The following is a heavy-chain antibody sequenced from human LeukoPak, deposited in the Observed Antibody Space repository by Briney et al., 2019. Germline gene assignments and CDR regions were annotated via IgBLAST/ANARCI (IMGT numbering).Heavy chain of an antibody. CDR3: ARLEGYGILTGHDY. D-gene: IGHD3-9*01. J-gene: IGHJ4*02. V-gene: IGHV4-39*07. CDR1: GGSISSSSYY. Sequence: SETLSLTCTVSGGSISSSSYYWGWIRQPPGKGLEWIGSIYYSGSTYYNPSLKSRVTVSVDTSKNQFSLKLSSVTAADTAVYYCARLEGYGILTGHDYWGQGTLVTVSS. CDR2: IYYSGST.